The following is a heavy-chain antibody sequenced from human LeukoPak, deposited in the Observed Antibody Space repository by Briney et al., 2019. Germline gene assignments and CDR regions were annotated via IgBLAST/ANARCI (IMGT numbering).Heavy chain of an antibody. CDR1: GFTFSSYA. CDR3: AKGGIGGTVVTFDAFDI. Sequence: GGSLRLSCAASGFTFSSYAMSWVRQAPGKGLEWLSAISGSGGRTSYAASVKGRLTISRDNSKNTLYLQMNSLRAEDTAVYYCAKGGIGGTVVTFDAFDIWGQGTMVTVSS. J-gene: IGHJ3*02. D-gene: IGHD4-23*01. V-gene: IGHV3-23*01. CDR2: ISGSGGRT.